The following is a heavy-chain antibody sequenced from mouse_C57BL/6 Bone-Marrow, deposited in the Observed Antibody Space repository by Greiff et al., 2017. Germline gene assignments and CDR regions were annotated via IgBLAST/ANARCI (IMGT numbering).Heavy chain of an antibody. CDR2: IWRGGST. CDR3: ARNDWDEDWFAY. J-gene: IGHJ3*01. Sequence: VMLVESGPGLVQPSQSLSITCKVSGFSLTSYGVHWVRQSPGKGLEWRGVIWRGGSTDYNAAFISRLSISKDNSKSKVFFKMNSLQADDTAIYYCARNDWDEDWFAYWGQGTLVTVSA. V-gene: IGHV2-2*01. D-gene: IGHD4-1*01. CDR1: GFSLTSYG.